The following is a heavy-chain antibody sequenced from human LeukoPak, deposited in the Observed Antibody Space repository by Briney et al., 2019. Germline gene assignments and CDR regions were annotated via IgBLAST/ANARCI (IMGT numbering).Heavy chain of an antibody. Sequence: GGSLRLSCAASGFTFDDYAMHWVRQAPGKGLEWVSGISWNSGSIGYADSVKGRFTISRDNAKNSLYLQMNSLRAEDMALYCCAKDSSHIAAAGLDYWGQGTLVTVSS. CDR1: GFTFDDYA. J-gene: IGHJ4*02. D-gene: IGHD6-13*01. V-gene: IGHV3-9*03. CDR2: ISWNSGSI. CDR3: AKDSSHIAAAGLDY.